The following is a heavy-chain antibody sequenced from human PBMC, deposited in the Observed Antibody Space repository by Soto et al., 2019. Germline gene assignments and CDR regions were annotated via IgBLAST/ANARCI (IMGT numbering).Heavy chain of an antibody. CDR2: IYYSGST. V-gene: IGHV4-61*01. J-gene: IGHJ5*02. Sequence: SETLSLTCTVSGGSVSSGSYYWSWIRQPPGKGLEWIGYIYYSGSTNYNPSLKSRVTISVDTSKNQFSLKLSSVTAADTAVYYCARDQEGQCGRWFDPWGQGTLVTVSS. CDR1: GGSVSSGSYY. D-gene: IGHD6-19*01. CDR3: ARDQEGQCGRWFDP.